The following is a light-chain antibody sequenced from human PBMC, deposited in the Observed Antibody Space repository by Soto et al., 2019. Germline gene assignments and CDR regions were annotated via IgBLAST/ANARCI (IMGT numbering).Light chain of an antibody. CDR2: GAS. V-gene: IGKV3-15*01. J-gene: IGKJ1*01. CDR3: QQYNNWLTT. CDR1: QSVSSN. Sequence: EIVMTQSPATLSVSPGERATLSCRASQSVSSNLAGYQQKPGQPPRLLIYGASTRATGIPARFSGSGSGTEFTLTISSLQSEDFAVYYCQQYNNWLTTFGQGTKVEIK.